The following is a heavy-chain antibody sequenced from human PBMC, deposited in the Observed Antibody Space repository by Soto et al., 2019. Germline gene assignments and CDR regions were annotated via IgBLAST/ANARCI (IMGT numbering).Heavy chain of an antibody. CDR3: AKRLGILGSYFDY. Sequence: GGSLRLSCAASGFTFSDYYMSWIRQAPGKGLEWVSYISSSSSYTNYADSVKGRFTISRDNAKNSLNLQMNSLRAEDTAVYYCAKRLGILGSYFDYWGQGTLVTVSS. J-gene: IGHJ4*02. D-gene: IGHD3-16*01. V-gene: IGHV3-11*03. CDR2: ISSSSSYT. CDR1: GFTFSDYY.